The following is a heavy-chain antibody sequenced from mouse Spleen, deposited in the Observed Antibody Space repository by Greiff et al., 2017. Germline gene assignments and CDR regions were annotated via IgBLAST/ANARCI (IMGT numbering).Heavy chain of an antibody. D-gene: IGHD2-4*01. Sequence: EVQLQESGPGMVKPSQSLSLTCTVTGYSITSGYDWHWIRHFPGNKLEWMGYMSYSGSTNYNPSLKSRISITHDTSKNHFFLKLNSVTTEDTATYYCARGGLRRRDWYFDVWGAGTTVTVSS. CDR3: ARGGLRRRDWYFDV. CDR2: MSYSGST. V-gene: IGHV3-1*01. CDR1: GYSITSGYD. J-gene: IGHJ1*01.